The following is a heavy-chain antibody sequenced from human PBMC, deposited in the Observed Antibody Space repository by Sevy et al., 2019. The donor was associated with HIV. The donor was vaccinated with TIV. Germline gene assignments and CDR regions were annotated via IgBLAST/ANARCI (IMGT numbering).Heavy chain of an antibody. D-gene: IGHD6-6*01. CDR2: IIPIFGTA. CDR3: AREGVAARPGRRYYYYMDV. J-gene: IGHJ6*03. V-gene: IGHV1-69*06. CDR1: GGTFSSYA. Sequence: ASVKVSCKASGGTFSSYAISWVRQAPGQGLEWMGGIIPIFGTANYAQKFQGRVTITADKSTSTAYMELSSLRSEDTAVYYCAREGVAARPGRRYYYYMDVWGKRTTVTVSS.